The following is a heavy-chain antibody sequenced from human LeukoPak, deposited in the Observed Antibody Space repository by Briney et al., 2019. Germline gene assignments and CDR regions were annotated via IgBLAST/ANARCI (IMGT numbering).Heavy chain of an antibody. V-gene: IGHV1-2*02. CDR1: GYAFTGYY. CDR2: INPNSGGT. CDR3: ARGYYGSGSYYQLGY. D-gene: IGHD3-10*01. Sequence: ASVKVSCKASGYAFTGYYMHWVRQAPGQGLEWMGWINPNSGGTKYAQKFQGRVTMTKDTSISTAYMELSRLRSDDTAVYYCARGYYGSGSYYQLGYWGQGTLVTVSS. J-gene: IGHJ4*02.